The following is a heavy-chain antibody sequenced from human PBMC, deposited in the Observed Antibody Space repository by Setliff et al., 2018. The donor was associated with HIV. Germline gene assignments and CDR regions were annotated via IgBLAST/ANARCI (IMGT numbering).Heavy chain of an antibody. J-gene: IGHJ3*02. Sequence: SETLSLTCTVSGGSISSHYWSWIRQPPGKGLEWIGSLYYSGSTDYSPSLKSRVSISVDTSKNQFSLRLTSVTAADTATDDCARESLNLGELSSNPDASDIWGQGTMVTVSS. V-gene: IGHV4-59*08. CDR2: LYYSGST. D-gene: IGHD3-16*02. CDR1: GGSISSHY. CDR3: ARESLNLGELSSNPDASDI.